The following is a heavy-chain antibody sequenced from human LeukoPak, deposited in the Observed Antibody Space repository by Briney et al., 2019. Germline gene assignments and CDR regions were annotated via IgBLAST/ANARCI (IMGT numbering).Heavy chain of an antibody. CDR3: ARTPVITEYIDY. Sequence: SETLXLTCTVSGGSISSSNYYWGCLRQPPGKGLEWIGSIRYSGSTFYKPSLKSRVTMSVDTARNQFSLKLSSVTAADTAVYYCARTPVITEYIDYWGPGTLVTVSS. J-gene: IGHJ4*02. CDR1: GGSISSSNYY. D-gene: IGHD3-16*01. CDR2: IRYSGST. V-gene: IGHV4-39*01.